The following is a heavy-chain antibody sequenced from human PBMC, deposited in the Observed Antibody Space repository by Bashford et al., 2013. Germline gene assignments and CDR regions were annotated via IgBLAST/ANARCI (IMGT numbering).Heavy chain of an antibody. CDR3: ARSLSRGYSPWDAFDI. CDR2: IYPGDSDT. Sequence: WVRQMPGKGLEWMGIIYPGDSDTRYSPSFQGQVTISADKSITTAYLQWSSLKASDTAMYYCARSLSRGYSPWDAFDIWGQGTMVTVSS. J-gene: IGHJ3*02. D-gene: IGHD3-22*01. V-gene: IGHV5-51*01.